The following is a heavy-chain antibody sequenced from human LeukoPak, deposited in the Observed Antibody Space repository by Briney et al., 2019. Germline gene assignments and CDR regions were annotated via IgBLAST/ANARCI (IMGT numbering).Heavy chain of an antibody. V-gene: IGHV3-7*01. D-gene: IGHD3/OR15-3a*01. CDR3: ARHDFASPFDY. CDR2: IKQDGSER. J-gene: IGHJ4*02. Sequence: GSLRLSCAPSGFTFSISWMSCVRQAPGKALEGVANIKQDGSERYYVGSVKGRFTISRDNAKTSLYLQRNSLRAEDTAVYYCARHDFASPFDYWGQGILVTVSS. CDR1: GFTFSISW.